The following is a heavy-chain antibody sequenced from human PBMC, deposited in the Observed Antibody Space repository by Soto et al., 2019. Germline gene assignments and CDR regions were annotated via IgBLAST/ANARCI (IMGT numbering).Heavy chain of an antibody. V-gene: IGHV4-31*03. CDR1: GASVTSGGYY. D-gene: IGHD3-10*01. CDR3: ASGDEWGVIFAS. CDR2: IYFRGSP. J-gene: IGHJ4*02. Sequence: QVQLQESGPGLVQPSQTLSLTCTVSGASVTSGGYYWSWLRQLPGKGLEWIGYIYFRGSPYYNPSLESRVAISLDTSQNQFSLNLSSVIVADTAVYYCASGDEWGVIFASWGQGTLVTVS.